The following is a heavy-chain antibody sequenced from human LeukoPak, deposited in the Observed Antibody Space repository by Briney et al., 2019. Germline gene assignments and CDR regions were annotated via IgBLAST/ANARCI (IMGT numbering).Heavy chain of an antibody. Sequence: GGSLRLSCAASGFTFSSYSMNWVRQAPGKGLEWVSSISSSSSYIYYADSVKGRFTISRDNAKNSLYLQMNSLRAEDTAVYYCARAFEGRYCSSTSCARRRYYYYYGMDVWGQGTTVTVSS. V-gene: IGHV3-21*01. CDR3: ARAFEGRYCSSTSCARRRYYYYYGMDV. CDR1: GFTFSSYS. CDR2: ISSSSSYI. J-gene: IGHJ6*02. D-gene: IGHD2-2*01.